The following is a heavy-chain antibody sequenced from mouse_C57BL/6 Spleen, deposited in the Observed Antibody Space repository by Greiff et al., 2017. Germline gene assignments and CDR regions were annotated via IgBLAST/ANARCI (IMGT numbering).Heavy chain of an antibody. CDR3: ARGGDSNYEESGYAY. D-gene: IGHD2-5*01. J-gene: IGHJ3*01. CDR2: INPSTGGT. CDR1: GYSFTGYY. V-gene: IGHV1-42*01. Sequence: EVQLQQSGPELVKPGASVKISCKASGYSFTGYYMNWVKQSPEKSLEWIGEINPSTGGTTYNQKFKAKATLTVDKSSSTAYMQLKSLTSEDSAVYYCARGGDSNYEESGYAYWGQGTLVTVSA.